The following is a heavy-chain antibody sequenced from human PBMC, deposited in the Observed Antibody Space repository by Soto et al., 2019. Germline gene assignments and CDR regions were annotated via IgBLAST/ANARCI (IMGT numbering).Heavy chain of an antibody. CDR1: GYSVSSATAT. D-gene: IGHD6-19*01. V-gene: IGHV6-1*01. Sequence: SQTLSLTCAISGYSVSSATATWSWIRQSPSRGLEWLGRTYYRSKWYNDYAVSVKSRIVITPDTSKNQLSLHLNSVTPEDTALYFCARDGSGFHWYFDLWGRGTLVTVS. J-gene: IGHJ2*01. CDR2: TYYRSKWYN. CDR3: ARDGSGFHWYFDL.